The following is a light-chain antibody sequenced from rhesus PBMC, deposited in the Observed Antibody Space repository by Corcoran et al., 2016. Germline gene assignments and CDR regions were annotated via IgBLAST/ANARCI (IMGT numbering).Light chain of an antibody. CDR1: DNVNNQ. CDR2: KAS. J-gene: IGKJ4*01. V-gene: IGKV1-74*01. CDR3: QHCSGPPLT. Sequence: DIQMTQSPSSLSASVGDRVTITCRASDNVNNQLHWYQQKPWKAPKILLYKASTLQCGVPSRFSGIGSWTDFTLTISSLQPEDFSIYYCQHCSGPPLTFGGGTKVELK.